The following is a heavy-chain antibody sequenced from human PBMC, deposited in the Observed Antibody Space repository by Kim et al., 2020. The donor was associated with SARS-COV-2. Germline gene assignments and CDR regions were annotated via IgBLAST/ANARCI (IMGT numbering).Heavy chain of an antibody. V-gene: IGHV3-21*01. CDR2: LSSGSDYI. CDR1: GFSFRTYT. D-gene: IGHD5-12*01. CDR3: ARDPATPRPDHFDY. Sequence: GGSLRLSCSASGFSFRTYTMNWVRQAPGKGLEWVSSLSSGSDYIYYADSVRGRFTVSRANAQNSLDLQMNSLRAEDTAVYFCARDPATPRPDHFDYWGQG. J-gene: IGHJ4*02.